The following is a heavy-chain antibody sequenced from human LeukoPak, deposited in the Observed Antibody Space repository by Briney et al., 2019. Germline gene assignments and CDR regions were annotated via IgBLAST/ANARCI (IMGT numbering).Heavy chain of an antibody. CDR1: GYTFTSYY. CDR2: INRSGGST. Sequence: PSVKVSCKASGYTFTSYYMHWVRRAPGQGLEWMGIINRSGGSTSYAQKFQGRVTMTRDTSTSTVYMELSSLRSEDTAVYYSARGSSSGYYYAEHYYYYMDVWGKGTTVTVSS. CDR3: ARGSSSGYYYAEHYYYYMDV. V-gene: IGHV1-46*01. J-gene: IGHJ6*03. D-gene: IGHD3-22*01.